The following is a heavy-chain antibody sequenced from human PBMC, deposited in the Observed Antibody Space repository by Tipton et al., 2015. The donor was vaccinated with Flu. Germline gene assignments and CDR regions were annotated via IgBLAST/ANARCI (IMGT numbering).Heavy chain of an antibody. Sequence: QLVQSGGGLVKPGGSLRLSCAASGFTFSGAWMTWVRQAPGKGLEWVGHIKSQTHGGDYAASVRGRFIISRDNSENMVYLQMNSLRTDDTAFYYCAADLPGIGGGELDYWGQGILVTVSS. CDR3: AADLPGIGGGELDY. V-gene: IGHV3-15*01. CDR1: GFTFSGAW. D-gene: IGHD3-16*01. CDR2: IKSQTHGG. J-gene: IGHJ4*02.